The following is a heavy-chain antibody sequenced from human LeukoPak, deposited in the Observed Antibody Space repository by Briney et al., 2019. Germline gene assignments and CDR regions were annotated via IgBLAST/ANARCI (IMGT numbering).Heavy chain of an antibody. V-gene: IGHV3-30*02. CDR2: IRYDRSNK. J-gene: IGHJ4*02. Sequence: PGGSLRLSCAASGFTFSSYGMHWVRQAPGKGLEWVAFIRYDRSNKYYADSVKGRFTISRDNAKNSLYLQMNSLRAEDTAVYYCARDKILGATHFDYWGQGTLVTVSS. CDR3: ARDKILGATHFDY. D-gene: IGHD1-26*01. CDR1: GFTFSSYG.